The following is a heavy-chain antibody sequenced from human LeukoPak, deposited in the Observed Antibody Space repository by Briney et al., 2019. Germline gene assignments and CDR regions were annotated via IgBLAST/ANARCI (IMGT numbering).Heavy chain of an antibody. CDR2: IYTSGST. CDR1: GGSISSYY. V-gene: IGHV4-4*07. J-gene: IGHJ4*02. Sequence: PSETLSLTCTVSGGSISSYYWSWIRQPAGKGLEWIGRIYTSGSTNYNPSLKSRVTISVDNSKNQFSLKLSSVTAADTAVYYCARGGGIAVAGYYFDYWGQGTLVTVSS. D-gene: IGHD6-19*01. CDR3: ARGGGIAVAGYYFDY.